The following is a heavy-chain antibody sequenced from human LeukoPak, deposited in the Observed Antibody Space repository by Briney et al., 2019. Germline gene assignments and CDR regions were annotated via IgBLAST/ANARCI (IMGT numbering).Heavy chain of an antibody. CDR3: AVLGKYYFDY. D-gene: IGHD7-27*01. J-gene: IGHJ4*02. Sequence: GGSLRLSCAASGFTFSDYYMSCIRQAPGKGLEWVSYISGSRSSKYYADSVKGRFTISRDNAKNSLYLQMNSLRSEDTAVYYCAVLGKYYFDYWGQGTLVTVSS. CDR2: ISGSRSSK. V-gene: IGHV3-11*04. CDR1: GFTFSDYY.